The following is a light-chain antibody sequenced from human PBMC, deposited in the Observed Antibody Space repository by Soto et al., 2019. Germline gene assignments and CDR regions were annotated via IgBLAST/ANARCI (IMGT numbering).Light chain of an antibody. CDR2: DAS. J-gene: IGKJ1*01. Sequence: VKMTQSPSTLSASIRDRVTITCRASQGINRWLAWYQQIPGRAPNHLIYDASSLQSGVPSRFSCSRSGTEFALTISTFQPDDFATYSCQDYNTHPWPFGQGT. CDR3: QDYNTHPWP. CDR1: QGINRW. V-gene: IGKV1-5*01.